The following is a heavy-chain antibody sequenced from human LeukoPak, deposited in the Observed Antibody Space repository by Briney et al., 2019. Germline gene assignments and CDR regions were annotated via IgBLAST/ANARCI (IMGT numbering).Heavy chain of an antibody. V-gene: IGHV3-7*01. Sequence: PGGSLTLSCAASGFSVSSYWMSWVRQAPGKGREWVANIKQDEREKYYVDSVKGRFTISRDNAKNSLYLQMNSLRAEDTAVYYCARSIRYYDILTGYYIEYYFDYWGQGTLVTVSS. CDR2: IKQDEREK. J-gene: IGHJ4*02. CDR3: ARSIRYYDILTGYYIEYYFDY. CDR1: GFSVSSYW. D-gene: IGHD3-9*01.